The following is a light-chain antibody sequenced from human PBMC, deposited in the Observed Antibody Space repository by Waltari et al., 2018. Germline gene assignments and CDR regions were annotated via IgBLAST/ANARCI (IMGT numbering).Light chain of an antibody. J-gene: IGLJ3*02. CDR2: RNN. CDR3: STWDDSLGGPV. V-gene: IGLV1-47*01. CDR1: SSNIGITS. Sequence: QPVLTQPPSASGTPGQRVTSSCSGSSSNIGITSISWFQQLPGTAPKLLIHRNNQWPAGVPARFSGYKSGTSASLAISGLQSEDEADYYCSTWDDSLGGPVFGGGTKLTVL.